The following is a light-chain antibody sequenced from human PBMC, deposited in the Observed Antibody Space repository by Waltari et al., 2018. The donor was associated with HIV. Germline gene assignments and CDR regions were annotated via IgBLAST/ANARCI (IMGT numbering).Light chain of an antibody. CDR2: DVS. CDR3: SSYTSSSPYA. Sequence: SALTQPASVSGSPGQSITISCTGTSSAVAGYNYVSWYQQHPGKAPKLMIYDVSNRPSGVSNRFSGSKSGNTASLTISGLQAEDEADYYCSSYTSSSPYAFGTGTKVTVL. J-gene: IGLJ1*01. CDR1: SSAVAGYNY. V-gene: IGLV2-14*03.